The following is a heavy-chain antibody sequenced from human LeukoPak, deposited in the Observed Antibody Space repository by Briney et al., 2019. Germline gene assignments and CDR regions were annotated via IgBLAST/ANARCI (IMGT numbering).Heavy chain of an antibody. CDR2: INSDGSST. Sequence: PGGSLRLSCAASGFTFSSYWMHWVRQAPGKGLVWVSRINSDGSSTSYADSVKGRFTISRDNAKNTLYLQMNSLRAEDTAVYYCARDLPYSGSYSYFDYWGQGTLVTVSS. CDR3: ARDLPYSGSYSYFDY. D-gene: IGHD1-26*01. CDR1: GFTFSSYW. V-gene: IGHV3-74*01. J-gene: IGHJ4*02.